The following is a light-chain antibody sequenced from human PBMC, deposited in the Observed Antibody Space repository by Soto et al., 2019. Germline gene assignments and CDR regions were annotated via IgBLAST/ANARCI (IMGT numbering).Light chain of an antibody. J-gene: IGKJ3*01. CDR2: GAS. CDR1: QDIRDY. V-gene: IGKV1-27*01. CDR3: QKYGGAPYT. Sequence: GDRVTITCRASQDIRDYLVWYQQRPGKVPSLLIYGASTLQSGVPSRFSGSGFGTDFTLTISSLQSEDVATYYCQKYGGAPYTFGPGTKVDLK.